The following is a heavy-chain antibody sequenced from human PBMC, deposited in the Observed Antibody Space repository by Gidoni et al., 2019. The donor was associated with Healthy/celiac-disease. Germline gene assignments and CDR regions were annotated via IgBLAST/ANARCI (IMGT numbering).Heavy chain of an antibody. V-gene: IGHV3-23*01. D-gene: IGHD2-15*01. CDR3: AKGSVVAAYGGDFTRWIDDY. J-gene: IGHJ4*02. Sequence: EVQLLESGGGLVQPGGSLRLSCAASGFTFSSYAMRWVRQAPGKGLEWVSAISGSGGSTYYADSVKGRFTISRDNSKNTLYLQMNSLRAEDTAVYYCAKGSVVAAYGGDFTRWIDDYWGQGTLVTVSS. CDR2: ISGSGGST. CDR1: GFTFSSYA.